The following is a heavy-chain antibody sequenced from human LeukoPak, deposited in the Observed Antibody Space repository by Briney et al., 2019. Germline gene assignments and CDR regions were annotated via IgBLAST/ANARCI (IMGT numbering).Heavy chain of an antibody. J-gene: IGHJ4*02. Sequence: PGGSLRLSCAASGFTFSRHWMYWVRQAPGKGLEWVANIKQDGSAKPYVDSVKGRFTISRDNAKNSLFLQMNSLRAEDTAVYYCARDTVRGSHLGLDYWGQGTLVTVSS. CDR3: ARDTVRGSHLGLDY. D-gene: IGHD3-10*01. CDR2: IKQDGSAK. V-gene: IGHV3-7*03. CDR1: GFTFSRHW.